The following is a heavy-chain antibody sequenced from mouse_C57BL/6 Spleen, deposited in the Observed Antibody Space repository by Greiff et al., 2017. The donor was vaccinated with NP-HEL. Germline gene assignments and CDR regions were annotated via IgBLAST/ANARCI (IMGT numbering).Heavy chain of an antibody. V-gene: IGHV1-82*01. CDR2: IYPGDGDT. CDR3: ARLGDYDGLY. J-gene: IGHJ2*01. Sequence: VKLMESGPELVKPGASVKISCKASGYAFSSSWMNWVKQRPGKGLEWIGRIYPGDGDTNYNGKFKGKATLTADKSSSTAYMQLSSLTSEDSAVYFCARLGDYDGLYWGQGTTLTVSS. CDR1: GYAFSSSW. D-gene: IGHD2-4*01.